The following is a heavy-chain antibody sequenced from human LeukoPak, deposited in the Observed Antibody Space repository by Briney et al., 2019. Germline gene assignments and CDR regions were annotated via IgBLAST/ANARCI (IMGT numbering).Heavy chain of an antibody. CDR3: ARSYGDHWYFDL. D-gene: IGHD4-17*01. CDR1: GGSISSGYY. CDR2: IYHSGST. V-gene: IGHV4-38-2*02. Sequence: SSQTLSLTCTVSGGSISSGYYWGWIRQPPGKGLEWIGSIYHSGSTYYNPSLKSRVTISVDTSKNQFSLKLSSVTAADTAVYYCARSYGDHWYFDLWGRGTLVTVSS. J-gene: IGHJ2*01.